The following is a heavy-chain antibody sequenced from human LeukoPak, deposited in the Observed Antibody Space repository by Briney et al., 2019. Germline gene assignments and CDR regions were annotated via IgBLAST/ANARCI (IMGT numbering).Heavy chain of an antibody. CDR3: ARDFPGIAVTGTRPLDY. CDR1: GFTFSNYA. Sequence: GGSLKLSCVDSGFTFSNYAMQWVRQAPGKGLEGVAGISHDTEKTYYADAVKGRFTISRDRSKNTLYLQMNRLIAEDTAVYYCARDFPGIAVTGTRPLDYWGQGTLVTVSS. V-gene: IGHV3-30*14. J-gene: IGHJ4*02. CDR2: ISHDTEKT. D-gene: IGHD6-19*01.